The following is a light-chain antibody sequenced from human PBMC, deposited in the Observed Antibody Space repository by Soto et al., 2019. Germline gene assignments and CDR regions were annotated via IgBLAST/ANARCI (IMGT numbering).Light chain of an antibody. V-gene: IGLV2-14*03. CDR2: DVS. CDR3: SSYTSSSTYV. Sequence: HSVLTQPASLSVSPGQSITISCTGTSSDVGGYNYVSWYQQHPGKAPKLMIYDVSNRPSGVSNRFSGSKSGNTASLTISGLQAEDEADYYCSSYTSSSTYVFGTGTKVTVL. J-gene: IGLJ1*01. CDR1: SSDVGGYNY.